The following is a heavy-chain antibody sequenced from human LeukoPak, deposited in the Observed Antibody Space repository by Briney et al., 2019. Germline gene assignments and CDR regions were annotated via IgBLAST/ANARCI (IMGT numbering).Heavy chain of an antibody. CDR3: ARSGKLGIAAAGGRFDY. CDR2: INPNSGGT. V-gene: IGHV1-2*02. J-gene: IGHJ4*02. CDR1: GYTFTSYG. D-gene: IGHD6-13*01. Sequence: GASVKVSCKASGYTFTSYGISWVRQAPGQGLEWMGWINPNSGGTNYAQKFQGRVTMTRDTSISTAYMELSRLRSDDTAVYYCARSGKLGIAAAGGRFDYWGQGTLVTVSS.